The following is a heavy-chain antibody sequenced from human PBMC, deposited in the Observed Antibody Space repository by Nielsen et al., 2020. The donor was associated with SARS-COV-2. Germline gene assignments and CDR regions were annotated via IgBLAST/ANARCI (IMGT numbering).Heavy chain of an antibody. V-gene: IGHV3-9*01. J-gene: IGHJ2*01. CDR3: VKEKGSGYSNYWYFDL. D-gene: IGHD3-3*01. Sequence: GGSLRLSCEASDFTFDDYAMHWVRQIPGKGLEWLSGVSWDGANIHYADSVKGRFTISRDNAKNSLSLQMDSLRREDTALYFCVKEKGSGYSNYWYFDLWGHGTLVTVFS. CDR1: DFTFDDYA. CDR2: VSWDGANI.